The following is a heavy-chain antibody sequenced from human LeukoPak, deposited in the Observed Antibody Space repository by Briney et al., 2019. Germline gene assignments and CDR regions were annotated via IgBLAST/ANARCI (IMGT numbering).Heavy chain of an antibody. CDR1: GFTFDDYA. CDR2: ISWNSGSI. V-gene: IGHV3-9*01. Sequence: GGSLRLSCAASGFTFDDYAMHWVRQAPGKGLGWVSGISWNSGSIGYADSVKDRFTISRDNAKNSLYLQMNSLRAEDTALYYCAKDVTGWYPPYGMDVWGQGTTVTVSS. CDR3: AKDVTGWYPPYGMDV. J-gene: IGHJ6*02. D-gene: IGHD6-19*01.